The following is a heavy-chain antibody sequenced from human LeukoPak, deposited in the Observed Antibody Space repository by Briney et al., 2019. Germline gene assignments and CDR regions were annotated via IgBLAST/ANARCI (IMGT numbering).Heavy chain of an antibody. Sequence: SETLSLTCTVSGGSVSGYYWSWIRQSPGKGLEFIGYIYFTGSANYNPSLKSRVTISVDTSKSQFSLKLRSVTAADTAVYYCAKDMQSPGYFGWFDPWGQGTQVTVSS. J-gene: IGHJ5*02. CDR1: GGSVSGYY. D-gene: IGHD3-9*01. V-gene: IGHV4-59*02. CDR2: IYFTGSA. CDR3: AKDMQSPGYFGWFDP.